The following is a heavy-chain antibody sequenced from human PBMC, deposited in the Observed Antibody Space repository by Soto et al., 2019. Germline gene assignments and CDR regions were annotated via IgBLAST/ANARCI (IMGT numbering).Heavy chain of an antibody. V-gene: IGHV3-7*05. D-gene: IGHD5-12*01. Sequence: GGPLRLSCAASGFTFSGYGMSWVGQGPGKGPEWVANIKQDGSEVDYVDSVKARFTISRDKAKSSLYLQMNTLRAEDTAVYYCATSMPEMATIGLGEAFDIWGKGTMVTVSS. CDR1: GFTFSGYG. CDR2: IKQDGSEV. J-gene: IGHJ3*02. CDR3: ATSMPEMATIGLGEAFDI.